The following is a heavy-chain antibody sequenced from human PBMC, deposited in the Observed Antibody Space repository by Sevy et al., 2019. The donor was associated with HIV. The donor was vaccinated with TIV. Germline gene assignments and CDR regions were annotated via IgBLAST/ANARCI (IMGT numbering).Heavy chain of an antibody. D-gene: IGHD3-16*01. J-gene: IGHJ4*02. CDR2: IYYRGST. CDR1: GGSISTGGYY. Sequence: SETLSLTCTVSGGSISTGGYYWSWIRQHPGKGLEWIGYIYYRGSTSYNPSLQSRVTFSVDTSRNQFSLGLSSVTAADSAVYYCASSLWDFAFDFWGQGIQVTVSS. V-gene: IGHV4-31*03. CDR3: ASSLWDFAFDF.